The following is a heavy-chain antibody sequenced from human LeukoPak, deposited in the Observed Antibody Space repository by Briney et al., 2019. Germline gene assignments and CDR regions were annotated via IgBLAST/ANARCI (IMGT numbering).Heavy chain of an antibody. Sequence: PSETLSLTCAVYGGSFSGYYWSWIRQPPGKGLEWIGEINHSGSTNYNPSLKSRVTISVDTSKNQFSLKVRSVTAADMALYYCAVGGANGEPHAFDIWGQGTMVTVSS. J-gene: IGHJ3*02. CDR1: GGSFSGYY. D-gene: IGHD2-8*01. V-gene: IGHV4-34*01. CDR3: AVGGANGEPHAFDI. CDR2: INHSGST.